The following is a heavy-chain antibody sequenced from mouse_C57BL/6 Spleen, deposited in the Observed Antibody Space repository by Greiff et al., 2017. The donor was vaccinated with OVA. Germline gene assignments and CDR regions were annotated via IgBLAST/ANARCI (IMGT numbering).Heavy chain of an antibody. D-gene: IGHD3-2*02. V-gene: IGHV1-54*01. CDR1: GYAFTNYL. J-gene: IGHJ2*01. CDR2: INPGSGGT. Sequence: QVQLQQSGAELVRPGTSVKVSCKASGYAFTNYLIEWVKQRPGQGLEWIGVINPGSGGTNYNEKFKGKATLTADKSSSTAYTQLSSLTSEDSAVYFCARSSSGDFDYWGQGTTLTVSS. CDR3: ARSSSGDFDY.